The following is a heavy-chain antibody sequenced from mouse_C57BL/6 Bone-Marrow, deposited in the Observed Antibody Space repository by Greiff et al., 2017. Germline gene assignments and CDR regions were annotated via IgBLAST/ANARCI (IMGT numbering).Heavy chain of an antibody. CDR2: INPNYGTT. CDR3: ARLEFDGSSGDWYFDV. D-gene: IGHD1-1*01. V-gene: IGHV1-39*01. CDR1: GYSFTDYN. Sequence: VQLQQSGPELVKPGASVKISCKASGYSFTDYNMNWVKQSNGKSLEWIGVINPNYGTTSYNEKFKGKATLTVDTSSSTAYLGLHSLTSEDSAVYFCARLEFDGSSGDWYFDVWGTGTTVTVSS. J-gene: IGHJ1*03.